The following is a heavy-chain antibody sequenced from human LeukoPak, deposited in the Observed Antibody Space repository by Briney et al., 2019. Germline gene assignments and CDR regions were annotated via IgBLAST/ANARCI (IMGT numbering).Heavy chain of an antibody. V-gene: IGHV3-23*01. Sequence: GGSLRLSCAASGLSFSTFAMSWVRQGPARGLEWVSSIRGNGETFYADSVKGRFTLSSDSSRNTVYLQLNSLRVEDTAVYYCARRRINGVCYNYWGQGTLVTVSS. CDR2: IRGNGET. D-gene: IGHD2-8*01. CDR3: ARRRINGVCYNY. J-gene: IGHJ4*02. CDR1: GLSFSTFA.